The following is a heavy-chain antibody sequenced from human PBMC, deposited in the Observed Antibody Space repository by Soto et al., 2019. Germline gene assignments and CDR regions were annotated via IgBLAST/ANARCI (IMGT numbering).Heavy chain of an antibody. CDR3: AKDPRFLGVAELMYNWFDP. CDR2: MNPNSGNT. J-gene: IGHJ5*02. D-gene: IGHD3-16*01. V-gene: IGHV1-8*02. CDR1: GGTFGSYA. Sequence: ASVKVSCKTSGGTFGSYAINWVRQATGQGLEWMGWMNPNSGNTGYTQKFQGRVTMARNTSISTAYMELSSLRSEDTAVYYCAKDPRFLGVAELMYNWFDPWGQGSLVTVSS.